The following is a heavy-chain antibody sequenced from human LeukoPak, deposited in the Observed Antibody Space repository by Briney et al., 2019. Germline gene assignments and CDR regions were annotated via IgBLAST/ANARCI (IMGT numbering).Heavy chain of an antibody. V-gene: IGHV3-30*18. CDR3: AKDTDYYGSGSYDY. Sequence: GRSLRLSCAASGFTFSSYGMHWVRQAPGKGLEWVAVIPYDGSNKYYADSVKGRFTISRDNSKNTLYLQMNSLRAEDTAVYYCAKDTDYYGSGSYDYWGQGTLVTVSS. D-gene: IGHD3-10*01. CDR2: IPYDGSNK. J-gene: IGHJ4*02. CDR1: GFTFSSYG.